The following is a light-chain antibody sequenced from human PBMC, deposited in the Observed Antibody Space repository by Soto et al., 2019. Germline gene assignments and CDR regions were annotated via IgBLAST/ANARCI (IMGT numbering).Light chain of an antibody. CDR3: QQYYRIPFT. V-gene: IGKV4-1*01. J-gene: IGKJ3*01. Sequence: DIVMTQSPDSLAVSLGERATMNCKSSQSGLYSSSNKDYLAWYQQKPGQPPKLLIYWASIRESGVPDRFSGSGSGTDFTLTISSLQAEDVAVYYCQQYYRIPFTFGPGTKVDIK. CDR2: WAS. CDR1: QSGLYSSSNKDY.